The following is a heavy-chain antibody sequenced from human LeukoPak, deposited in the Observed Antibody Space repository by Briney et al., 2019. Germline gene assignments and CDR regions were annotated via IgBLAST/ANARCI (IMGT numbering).Heavy chain of an antibody. CDR2: IRYDGSNK. CDR1: GFTFSSYG. J-gene: IGHJ4*02. Sequence: GGSLRLSCAASGFTFSSYGMHWVRQAPGKGLEWVAFIRYDGSNKYYADSVKGRFTISRDNSKNTLYLQMNSLRAEDTAVYYCARRYYYGSGNTKPFDYWGQGTLVTVSS. D-gene: IGHD3-10*01. V-gene: IGHV3-30*02. CDR3: ARRYYYGSGNTKPFDY.